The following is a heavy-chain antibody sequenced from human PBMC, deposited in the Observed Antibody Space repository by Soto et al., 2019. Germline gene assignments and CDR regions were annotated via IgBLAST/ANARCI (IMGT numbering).Heavy chain of an antibody. CDR2: IDWDDDK. Sequence: LTLTCTFSGFSLSTSGMCVSWIRQPPGKALEWLALIDWDDDKYYSTSLKTRLTISKDTSKNQVVLTMTNMDPVDTATYYCARTRTYGSASEYGMDVWGQGTTVTVS. D-gene: IGHD3-10*01. V-gene: IGHV2-70*01. CDR3: ARTRTYGSASEYGMDV. J-gene: IGHJ6*02. CDR1: GFSLSTSGMC.